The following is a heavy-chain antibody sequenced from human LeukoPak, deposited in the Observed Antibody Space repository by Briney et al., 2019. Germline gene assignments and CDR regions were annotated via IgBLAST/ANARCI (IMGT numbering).Heavy chain of an antibody. Sequence: GGSLRLSCAVSGLTFSSYAMRWVRQAPGKGLEWVSGISGSGGSTYYRDSVKGRFSVSRDNSKNTLYLQMSNLRAEDTAVYYCAKEGNLRSFDIWGQGTMVTVCS. CDR1: GLTFSSYA. V-gene: IGHV3-23*01. J-gene: IGHJ3*02. CDR3: AKEGNLRSFDI. CDR2: ISGSGGST.